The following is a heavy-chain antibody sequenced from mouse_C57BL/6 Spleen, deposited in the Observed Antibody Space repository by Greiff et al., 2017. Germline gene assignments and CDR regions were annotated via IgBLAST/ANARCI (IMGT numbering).Heavy chain of an antibody. V-gene: IGHV1-62-2*01. J-gene: IGHJ2*01. Sequence: QVQLQQSGAELVKPGASVKMSCKASGYTFTEYTIHWVKQRPGQGLEWIGRFYPGSGSIKYNEKFKDKATLTADKSSSTVYMELSRLTSDDSAVYFWARHEDDGLLPFDDWGQGTTLTVS. CDR2: FYPGSGSI. CDR1: GYTFTEYT. D-gene: IGHD2-3*01. CDR3: ARHEDDGLLPFDD.